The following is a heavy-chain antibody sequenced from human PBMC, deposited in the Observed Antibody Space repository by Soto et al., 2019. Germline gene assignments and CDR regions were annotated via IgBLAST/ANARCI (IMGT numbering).Heavy chain of an antibody. V-gene: IGHV3-7*01. J-gene: IGHJ4*02. Sequence: EVQLVESGGGLVQPGGSLRLSCAASGFTFSSYWMSWVRQAPGKGLAWVANIKQDGSEKYYVDSVKGQFTISRDNAKNSLYLQMNSLRAEDTAVYYCAGRFNGVPVTRWGQGTLVTVSS. CDR1: GFTFSSYW. CDR3: AGRFNGVPVTR. D-gene: IGHD4-17*01. CDR2: IKQDGSEK.